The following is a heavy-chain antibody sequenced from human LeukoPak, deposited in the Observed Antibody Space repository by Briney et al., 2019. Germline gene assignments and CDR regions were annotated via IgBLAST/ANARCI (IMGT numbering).Heavy chain of an antibody. D-gene: IGHD3-9*01. CDR3: ARQADYNLLTGYYKGHLDY. V-gene: IGHV5-51*01. J-gene: IGHJ4*02. CDR2: IYPGDSDT. Sequence: GESLKISYKGSGYSFTSYWIAWVRQMPGKGLEWMEIIYPGDSDTRYSPSFQGQVTFSADKSISTAYLQWSSLQASDTAMYYCARQADYNLLTGYYKGHLDYWGQGTLVTVSS. CDR1: GYSFTSYW.